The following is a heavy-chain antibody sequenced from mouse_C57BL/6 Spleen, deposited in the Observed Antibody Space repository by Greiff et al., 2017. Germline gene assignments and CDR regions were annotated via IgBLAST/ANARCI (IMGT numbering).Heavy chain of an antibody. V-gene: IGHV5-9-1*02. D-gene: IGHD2-1*01. J-gene: IGHJ3*01. CDR2: ISSGGDYS. CDR1: GFTFSSYA. Sequence: EVQLVESGEGLVKPGGSLKLSCAASGFTFSSYAMSWVRQTPEKRLEWVAYISSGGDYSYYADTVKGRFTISRDNARNTLYLQMSSLKSEDTAMYYCTRDSGNYSWFAYWGQGTLVTVSA. CDR3: TRDSGNYSWFAY.